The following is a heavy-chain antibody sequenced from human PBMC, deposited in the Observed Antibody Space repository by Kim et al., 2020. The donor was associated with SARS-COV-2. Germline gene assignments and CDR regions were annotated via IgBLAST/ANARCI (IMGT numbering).Heavy chain of an antibody. CDR1: GGTFSSYA. J-gene: IGHJ6*02. Sequence: SVKVSCKASGGTFSSYAISWVRQAPGQGLEWMGGIIPIFGTANYAQKFQGRVTITADESTSTAYMELSSLRSEDTAVYYCARDRLPRDYYYGMDVWGQGTTVTVSS. D-gene: IGHD6-25*01. CDR2: IIPIFGTA. V-gene: IGHV1-69*13. CDR3: ARDRLPRDYYYGMDV.